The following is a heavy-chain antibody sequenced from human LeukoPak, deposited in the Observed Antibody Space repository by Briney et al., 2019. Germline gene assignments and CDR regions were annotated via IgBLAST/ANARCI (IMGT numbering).Heavy chain of an antibody. V-gene: IGHV4-39*07. CDR1: GGSISSSSYY. D-gene: IGHD3-3*01. Sequence: SETLSLTCTVSGGSISSSSYYWGWIRQPPGKGLEWIGSIYYSGSTYYNPSLKSRVTISVDTSKNQFSLKLSSVTAADTAVYYCAGTNDDFWSGYSSAGEDYWGQGTLVTVSS. CDR3: AGTNDDFWSGYSSAGEDY. J-gene: IGHJ4*02. CDR2: IYYSGST.